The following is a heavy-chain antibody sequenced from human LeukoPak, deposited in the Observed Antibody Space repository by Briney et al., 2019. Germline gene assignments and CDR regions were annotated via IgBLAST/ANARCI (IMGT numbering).Heavy chain of an antibody. J-gene: IGHJ3*02. CDR3: ARGSELTGDPQAFDI. Sequence: GASVKVSCKASGYTFTGYYMHWVRQAPGQGLEWMGWINPNSGGTNYAQKFQGRVTMTRDTSISTAYMELSRLKSDDTAVYYCARGSELTGDPQAFDIWGQGTMVTVSS. V-gene: IGHV1-2*02. CDR1: GYTFTGYY. D-gene: IGHD7-27*01. CDR2: INPNSGGT.